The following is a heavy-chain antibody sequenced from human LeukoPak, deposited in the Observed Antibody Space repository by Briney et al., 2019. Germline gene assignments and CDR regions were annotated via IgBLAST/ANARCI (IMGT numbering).Heavy chain of an antibody. CDR2: INSDGSST. D-gene: IGHD3-10*01. V-gene: IGHV3-74*01. CDR3: ARDFRGYYGSGSLGG. J-gene: IGHJ4*02. CDR1: GFTFSSYW. Sequence: GGSLRLSCAASGFTFSSYWMHWVRHAPGKGLVWVSRINSDGSSTIYADSVKGRFTISRDNAKNTLYLQMNSLGAEDTAVYYCARDFRGYYGSGSLGGWGQGTLVTVSS.